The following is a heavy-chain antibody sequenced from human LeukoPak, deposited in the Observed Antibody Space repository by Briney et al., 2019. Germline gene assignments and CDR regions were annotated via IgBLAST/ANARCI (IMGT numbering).Heavy chain of an antibody. J-gene: IGHJ6*03. CDR3: AKDSSSYDWGYMDV. CDR1: GFTFSTYA. CDR2: IGGSDGRT. V-gene: IGHV3-23*01. D-gene: IGHD3-22*01. Sequence: GGSLRLSCAASGFTFSTYAMSWVRQAPGKGLEWVSLIGGSDGRTRYADSVKGRSTISRDNSKNTLYLEMNSLRAEDTAVYYCAKDSSSYDWGYMDVWGKGTTVTISS.